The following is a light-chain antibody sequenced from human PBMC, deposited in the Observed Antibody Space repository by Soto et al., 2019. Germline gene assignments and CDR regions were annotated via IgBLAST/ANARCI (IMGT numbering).Light chain of an antibody. CDR3: QRGDT. J-gene: IGKJ5*01. Sequence: EIVLTQSPATLSLSPGERATLSCRASQSVSSNLAWYQQKPGQAPRLLIYDASNRATGLPPRFSGSGSGTDFTLTISSLEPEDFAVYYCQRGDTFGQGTRLEIK. V-gene: IGKV3-11*01. CDR1: QSVSSN. CDR2: DAS.